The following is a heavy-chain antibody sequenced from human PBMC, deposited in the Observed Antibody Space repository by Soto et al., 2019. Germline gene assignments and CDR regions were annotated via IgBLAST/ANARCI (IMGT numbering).Heavy chain of an antibody. Sequence: PSETLSVTCTVSGGSIISGDYYWIWIRQPPGKGLEWIGYIYYSGSTYYNLSLKSRVTISVDTSKNQFSLKLSSVTAADTAVYYCARAFDILTRYYFDYWGQGTLVTVS. CDR2: IYYSGST. CDR3: ARAFDILTRYYFDY. D-gene: IGHD3-9*01. J-gene: IGHJ4*02. CDR1: GGSIISGDYY. V-gene: IGHV4-30-4*01.